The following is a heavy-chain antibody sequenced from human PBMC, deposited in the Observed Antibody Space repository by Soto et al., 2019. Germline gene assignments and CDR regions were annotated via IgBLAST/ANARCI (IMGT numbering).Heavy chain of an antibody. CDR3: AMSPHYSSSWYYYYGMDV. J-gene: IGHJ6*02. CDR1: GFTFSSYG. Sequence: QVQLVESGGGVVQPGRSLRLSCAASGFTFSSYGMHWVRQAPGKGLEWVAGIWYDGSNKYYADSVKGRFTISRDNSKNTLYLQMNSLRAEDTAVYYCAMSPHYSSSWYYYYGMDVWGQGTTVTVSS. D-gene: IGHD6-13*01. V-gene: IGHV3-33*01. CDR2: IWYDGSNK.